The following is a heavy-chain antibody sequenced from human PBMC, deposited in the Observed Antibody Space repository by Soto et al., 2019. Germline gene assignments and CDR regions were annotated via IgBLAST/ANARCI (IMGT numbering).Heavy chain of an antibody. CDR2: IYWDDDK. CDR3: AHVGGLEQWLYRLDH. CDR1: GFSLTTTGVG. V-gene: IGHV2-5*02. J-gene: IGHJ4*02. Sequence: QITLKESGPSLVKPTQTLTLTCTFSGFSLTTTGVGVVWIRQPPGKALEWLALIYWDDDKHYSPSLRSRLTVTKDTPKNPVVLTLTNVDPADTGTYFRAHVGGLEQWLYRLDHWGQGTLVTVSS. D-gene: IGHD6-19*01.